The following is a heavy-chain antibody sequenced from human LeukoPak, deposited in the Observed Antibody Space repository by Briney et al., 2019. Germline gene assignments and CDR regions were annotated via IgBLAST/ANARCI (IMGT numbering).Heavy chain of an antibody. D-gene: IGHD6-13*01. CDR2: IRNKANGYTT. Sequence: PGGSLRLSCAASGFTFSDHYMDWVRQAPGKGLEWVGRIRNKANGYTTEYAASVKGRFTISTDDSKNSLYLQMSSLTTEDSAVYYCARVFFTSRWQAADYWGQGTLVTVSS. J-gene: IGHJ4*02. V-gene: IGHV3-72*01. CDR1: GFTFSDHY. CDR3: ARVFFTSRWQAADY.